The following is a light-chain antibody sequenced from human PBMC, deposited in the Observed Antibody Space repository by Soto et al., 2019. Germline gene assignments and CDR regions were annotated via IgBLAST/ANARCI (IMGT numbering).Light chain of an antibody. CDR2: AAS. CDR1: QGISSY. Sequence: AIRMTQSPSSFSASTGDRVTITCRASQGISSYLAWYQQKPVKAPKLLIYAASTLQSGVPSRFSGSRSGTDFTLTFICLQSEDFATYYCQQYYSYPPTFGQGTKVQIK. J-gene: IGKJ1*01. CDR3: QQYYSYPPT. V-gene: IGKV1-8*01.